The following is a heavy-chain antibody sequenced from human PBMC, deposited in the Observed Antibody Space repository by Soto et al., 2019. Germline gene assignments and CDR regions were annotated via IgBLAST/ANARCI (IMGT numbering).Heavy chain of an antibody. CDR2: IYYSGYN. D-gene: IGHD4-17*01. Sequence: QVQLQESGPGLVKPSQTLSLTCTVSGGSISSGDYKWSWIRQPPGKGLEWIGYIYYSGYNYNNPSLKSRVTMSVDTSKNLFSLKLSSVTAADTAVYYCARSDNYGPFEYWGQGTLVTVSS. CDR1: GGSISSGDYK. V-gene: IGHV4-30-4*01. J-gene: IGHJ4*02. CDR3: ARSDNYGPFEY.